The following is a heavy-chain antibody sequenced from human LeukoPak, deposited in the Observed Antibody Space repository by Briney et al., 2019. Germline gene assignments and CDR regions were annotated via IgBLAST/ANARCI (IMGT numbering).Heavy chain of an antibody. V-gene: IGHV4-59*01. CDR2: IYYSGST. CDR1: GGSISSYY. Sequence: SETLSLTCTVSGGSISSYYWSWIRQPPGKGLEWIGYIYYSGSTNYNPSLKSRVTISIDTSKNQFSLKLSSVTAADTAVYYCARHSGSYYYFDYWGQGTLVTVSS. J-gene: IGHJ4*02. CDR3: ARHSGSYYYFDY. D-gene: IGHD1-26*01.